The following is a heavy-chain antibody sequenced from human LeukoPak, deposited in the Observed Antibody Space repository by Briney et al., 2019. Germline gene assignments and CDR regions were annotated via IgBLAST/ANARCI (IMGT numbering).Heavy chain of an antibody. D-gene: IGHD3-9*01. J-gene: IGHJ5*02. CDR2: ISGSGGST. V-gene: IGHV3-23*01. CDR1: GFTFSSYG. Sequence: GGSLRLSCAASGFTFSSYGMHWVRQAPGKGLEWVSAISGSGGSTYYADSVKGRFTISRDNSKNTLYLQMNSLRAEDTAVYYCAKVPTGYYSTDNWFDPWGQGTLVTVSS. CDR3: AKVPTGYYSTDNWFDP.